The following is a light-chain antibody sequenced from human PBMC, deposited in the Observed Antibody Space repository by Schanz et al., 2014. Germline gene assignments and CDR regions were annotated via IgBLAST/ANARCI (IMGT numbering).Light chain of an antibody. CDR2: EVS. Sequence: QSALTQPRSVSGSPGQSITISCTGTSSDVGGYNFVSWYQQHPGKAPKLMIYEVSNRPSGVSHRFTGSKSGNTASLTISGLQAEDEADYYCSSYTSSSTLEVFGGGTKLTVL. V-gene: IGLV2-14*01. CDR3: SSYTSSSTLEV. J-gene: IGLJ3*02. CDR1: SSDVGGYNF.